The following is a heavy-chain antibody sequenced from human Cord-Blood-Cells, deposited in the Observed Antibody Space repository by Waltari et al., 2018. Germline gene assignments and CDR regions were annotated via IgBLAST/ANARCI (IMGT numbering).Heavy chain of an antibody. CDR1: GYTFTSYD. Sequence: QVQLVQSGAEVKKPGASVKVSCKASGYTFTSYDINWVRQATGQGLEWMGWMNPNSGNTGYAQKFQGRGTMTRNTSISTAYMELSSLRSEDTAVYYCARDAYCSSTSCYDYWGQGTLVTVSS. CDR3: ARDAYCSSTSCYDY. CDR2: MNPNSGNT. D-gene: IGHD2-2*01. V-gene: IGHV1-8*01. J-gene: IGHJ4*02.